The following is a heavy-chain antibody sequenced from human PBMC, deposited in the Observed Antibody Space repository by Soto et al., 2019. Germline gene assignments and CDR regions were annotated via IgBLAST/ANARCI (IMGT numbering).Heavy chain of an antibody. V-gene: IGHV3-30-3*01. CDR1: GFTFSSHA. Sequence: ESGGGVVQPGRSLTLSCAASGFTFSSHAMHWVRQAPGKGLEWVAIISYDGSSKNYADSVKGRFTISRDNFKNTLSLQMISLRAEDTASYYCVGEVGPRDFGHWGQGTLVTV. CDR3: VGEVGPRDFGH. D-gene: IGHD1-26*01. CDR2: ISYDGSSK. J-gene: IGHJ4*02.